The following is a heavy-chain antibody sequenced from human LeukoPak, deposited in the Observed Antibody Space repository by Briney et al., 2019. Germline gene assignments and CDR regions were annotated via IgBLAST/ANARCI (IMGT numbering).Heavy chain of an antibody. CDR2: IYYNDIYNSGST. Sequence: SETLSLTCTVSGGSINSFYWSWIRRPPGKGLEWIGNIYYNDIYNSGSTKYNPSLTSRVTIFADRYRNQVSLKMTSVTSADTAVYSCARLLDNDISGDPDTFDVWGQGTTVIVSS. V-gene: IGHV4-59*12. CDR3: ARLLDNDISGDPDTFDV. CDR1: GGSINSFY. J-gene: IGHJ3*01. D-gene: IGHD3-22*01.